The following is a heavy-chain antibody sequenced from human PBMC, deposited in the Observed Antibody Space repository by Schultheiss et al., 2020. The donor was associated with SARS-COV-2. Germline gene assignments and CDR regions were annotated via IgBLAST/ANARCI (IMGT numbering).Heavy chain of an antibody. CDR2: ISAYNGNT. CDR3: ARARPDFDY. Sequence: ASVKVSCKASGYTFTGYYMHWVRQAPGQGLEWMGWISAYNGNTNYAQKLQGRVTMTTDTSTSTAYMELRSLRSDDTAVYYCARARPDFDYWGQGTLVTVSS. J-gene: IGHJ4*02. V-gene: IGHV1-18*04. CDR1: GYTFTGYY.